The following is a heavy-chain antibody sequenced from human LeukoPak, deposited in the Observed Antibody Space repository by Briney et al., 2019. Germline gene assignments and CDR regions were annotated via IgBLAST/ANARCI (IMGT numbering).Heavy chain of an antibody. D-gene: IGHD2-8*01. J-gene: IGHJ4*02. V-gene: IGHV3-30*03. CDR2: ISYDGSNK. Sequence: GGSLRLSCAASGFTFSSYGMHWVRQAPGKGLEWVAVISYDGSNKYYADSVKGRFTISRDNSKNTLYLQMNSLRAEDTAVYYCATNFLRGPDYWGQGTLVTVSS. CDR3: ATNFLRGPDY. CDR1: GFTFSSYG.